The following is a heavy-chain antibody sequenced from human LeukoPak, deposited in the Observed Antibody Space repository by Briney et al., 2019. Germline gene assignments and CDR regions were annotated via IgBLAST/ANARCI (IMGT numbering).Heavy chain of an antibody. V-gene: IGHV5-51*01. CDR1: GYSFTSYW. CDR2: IYPGDSDT. J-gene: IGHJ4*02. CDR3: ARLPCSDGRCYFDY. D-gene: IGHD3-22*01. Sequence: GESLQFSGQGSGYSFTSYWIGGVRQMPGRGLEGMGIIYPGDSDTRYSPSLQGQVALTADRSTNSAFLQWSSLRVSDPAVYYCARLPCSDGRCYFDYWGQGTLVTVSS.